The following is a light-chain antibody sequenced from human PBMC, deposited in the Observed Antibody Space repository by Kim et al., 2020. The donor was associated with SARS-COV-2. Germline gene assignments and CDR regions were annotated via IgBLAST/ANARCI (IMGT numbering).Light chain of an antibody. CDR3: QQYSSYSYT. V-gene: IGKV1-5*01. Sequence: SASVGDRVTITCRASQSIGRWLAWYQQKPGKAPKLLMYDASFLESGVPSRFSGSGSGTEFSLTIDSLQPDDLAIYYCQQYSSYSYTFGQGTKLEIK. CDR2: DAS. J-gene: IGKJ2*01. CDR1: QSIGRW.